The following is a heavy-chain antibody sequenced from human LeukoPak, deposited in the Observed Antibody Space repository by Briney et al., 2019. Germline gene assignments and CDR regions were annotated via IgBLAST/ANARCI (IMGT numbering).Heavy chain of an antibody. J-gene: IGHJ4*02. D-gene: IGHD4-17*01. Sequence: GASVKVSCKASGYAFTNYAIQWVRQAPGQRLEWMGWVNAGNSHTRYSPKFQGRVTIARDTSASTAYMELSSLRSEDTAVYYCAVMGDYVGLDYWGQGTLVTVSS. CDR1: GYAFTNYA. CDR3: AVMGDYVGLDY. CDR2: VNAGNSHT. V-gene: IGHV1-3*01.